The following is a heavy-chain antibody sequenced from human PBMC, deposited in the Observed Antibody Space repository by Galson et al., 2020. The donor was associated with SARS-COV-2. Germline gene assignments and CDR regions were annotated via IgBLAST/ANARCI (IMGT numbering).Heavy chain of an antibody. Sequence: SVTVSCKASGFTFLTSAVHWVRQARGQRLAWIGWIVVGCGKTNYAQKFQERVSITSHMYTTTDYMELSSLGYEDTSVCYCAAFIARPAYWGQGTLVTVSS. V-gene: IGHV1-58*01. CDR1: GFTFLTSA. CDR2: IVVGCGKT. CDR3: AAFIARPAY. D-gene: IGHD6-6*01. J-gene: IGHJ4*02.